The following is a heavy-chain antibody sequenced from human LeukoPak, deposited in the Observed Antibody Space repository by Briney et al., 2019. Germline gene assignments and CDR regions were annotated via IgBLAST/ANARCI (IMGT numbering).Heavy chain of an antibody. CDR1: GFTFNTYA. D-gene: IGHD3-10*01. CDR2: ISGSGGST. V-gene: IGHV3-23*01. CDR3: AKDLAVMVRGVIPSFDY. Sequence: GGSLRLSCVASGFTFNTYAMCWVRQALGKGLEWVSAISGSGGSTYYADSVKGRFTISRDNSKNTLYLQMSSLRADDTAIYYCAKDLAVMVRGVIPSFDYWGQGTLVTVSS. J-gene: IGHJ4*02.